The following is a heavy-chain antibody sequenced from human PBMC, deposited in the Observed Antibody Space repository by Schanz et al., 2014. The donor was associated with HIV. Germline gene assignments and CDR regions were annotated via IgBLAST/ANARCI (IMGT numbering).Heavy chain of an antibody. CDR2: INPYDGST. Sequence: QVQLVQSGAEVKKPGASVKVSCKASGYTFTSQYMHWVRQAPGQGLEWMGLINPYDGSTSNAQKFQGRVTMTRDTSISTAYMELSRLRSDDTAVYYCARLELLEWGQGTLVTVSS. D-gene: IGHD1-7*01. V-gene: IGHV1-46*01. CDR1: GYTFTSQY. CDR3: ARLELLE. J-gene: IGHJ4*02.